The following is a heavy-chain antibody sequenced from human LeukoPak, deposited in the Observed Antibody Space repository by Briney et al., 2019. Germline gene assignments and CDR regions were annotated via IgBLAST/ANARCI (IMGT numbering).Heavy chain of an antibody. CDR2: INQDGTEK. CDR3: AREAPAGYYYYGMDV. Sequence: PGGSLRLSCAASGFTFSRYWMTWVRQAPGKGLEWVATINQDGTEKYYVDPVKGRFTTSRDNAKNSLYLQMNSLRAEDTAVYYCAREAPAGYYYYGMDVWGLGTTVTVSS. CDR1: GFTFSRYW. J-gene: IGHJ6*02. V-gene: IGHV3-7*05.